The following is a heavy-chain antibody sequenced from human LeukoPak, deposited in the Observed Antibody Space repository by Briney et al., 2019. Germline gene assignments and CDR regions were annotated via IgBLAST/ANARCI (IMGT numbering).Heavy chain of an antibody. CDR3: AKGTASGSYPRMYYFDY. V-gene: IGHV3-23*01. Sequence: PGASLRLSCAASGFTLSNYAMSWVRQAPGKGLEWVSGISGSGGGTYYADSVKGRFTISRDNFKNTLHLQMNSLRAEETAVYYCAKGTASGSYPRMYYFDYWGQGTLVTVSS. CDR1: GFTLSNYA. CDR2: ISGSGGGT. D-gene: IGHD1-26*01. J-gene: IGHJ4*02.